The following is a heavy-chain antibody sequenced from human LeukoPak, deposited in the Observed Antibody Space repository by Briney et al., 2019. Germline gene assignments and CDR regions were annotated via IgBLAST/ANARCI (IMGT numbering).Heavy chain of an antibody. V-gene: IGHV3-64*01. CDR3: ARTPEFCSGGSCYSEGYFDY. Sequence: GGSLRLSCAASGFTFSTYAMHWVRQAPGEGLEYVSAISSNGGSTYYANSVKGRFTISRDNSKKTLYLLMGSLRTEDMAVYYCARTPEFCSGGSCYSEGYFDYWGQGTLVTVSS. CDR2: ISSNGGST. CDR1: GFTFSTYA. D-gene: IGHD2-15*01. J-gene: IGHJ4*02.